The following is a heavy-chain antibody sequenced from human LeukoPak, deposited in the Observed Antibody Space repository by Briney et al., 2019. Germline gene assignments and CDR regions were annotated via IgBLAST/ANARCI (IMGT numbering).Heavy chain of an antibody. D-gene: IGHD3-10*01. CDR1: GFSLSSSGVA. J-gene: IGHJ4*02. CDR2: ISWNDEK. V-gene: IGHV2-5*01. Sequence: SGPTLVNPTQTVTLTCSVSGFSLSSSGVAVAWIRQPPGKAPEWLALISWNDEKRYNPSLRNKLRITKDIPRDQVVLTVTDVDPVDTATYYCARSPASGSHYLHFDSWGQGTLVAVSS. CDR3: ARSPASGSHYLHFDS.